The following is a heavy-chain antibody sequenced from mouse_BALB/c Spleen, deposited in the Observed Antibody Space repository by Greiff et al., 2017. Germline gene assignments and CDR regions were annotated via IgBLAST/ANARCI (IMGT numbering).Heavy chain of an antibody. V-gene: IGHV5-6-4*01. CDR1: GFTFSSYT. Sequence: EVKLQESGGGLVKPGGSLKLSCAASGFTFSSYTMSWVRQTPEKRLEWVATISSGGSYTYYPDSVKGRFTISRDNAKNTLYLQMSSLKSEDTAMYYCTRGDYYGSSYPFAYWGQGTLVTVSA. CDR2: ISSGGSYT. J-gene: IGHJ3*01. D-gene: IGHD1-1*01. CDR3: TRGDYYGSSYPFAY.